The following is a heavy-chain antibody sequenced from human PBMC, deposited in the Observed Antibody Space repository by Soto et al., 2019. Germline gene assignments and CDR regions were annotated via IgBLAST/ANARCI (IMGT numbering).Heavy chain of an antibody. J-gene: IGHJ4*02. V-gene: IGHV1-69*02. D-gene: IGHD1-26*01. Sequence: QVQLVQSGAEVKKPGSSVKVSCKASGGTFSSYTISWVRQAPGQGLEWMGRIIPILGIANYAQKFQGRVTITADKSTSTAYMELSSLRSEDTAVYYCARGYGGTYFDYWGQGTLVTVSS. CDR3: ARGYGGTYFDY. CDR2: IIPILGIA. CDR1: GGTFSSYT.